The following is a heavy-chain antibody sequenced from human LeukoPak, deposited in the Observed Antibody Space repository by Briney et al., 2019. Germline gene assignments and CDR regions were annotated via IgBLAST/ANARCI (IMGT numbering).Heavy chain of an antibody. Sequence: ASVKVSCEASGYTFTGYYMHWVRQAPGQGLEWMGWINPNSGGTNYAQKFQGRVTMTRDTSISTAYMELSRLRSDDTAVYYCARDLVHDNWFDPWGQGTLVTVSS. CDR2: INPNSGGT. CDR3: ARDLVHDNWFDP. V-gene: IGHV1-2*02. J-gene: IGHJ5*02. CDR1: GYTFTGYY. D-gene: IGHD2-8*02.